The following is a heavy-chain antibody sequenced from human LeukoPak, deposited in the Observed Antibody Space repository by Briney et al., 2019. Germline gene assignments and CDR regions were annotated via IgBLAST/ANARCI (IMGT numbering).Heavy chain of an antibody. V-gene: IGHV3-21*04. CDR2: ISSSSSYV. Sequence: GGTLRLSCAASGFTFSRYSMNWVRQAPGKGLEGVSSISSSSSYVFYADSVKGRFTISRDNAKNSLYLQMNSLISEDTALYYCANSWWTRVGGQGALGTVSS. D-gene: IGHD2-8*02. J-gene: IGHJ1*01. CDR3: ANSWWTRV. CDR1: GFTFSRYS.